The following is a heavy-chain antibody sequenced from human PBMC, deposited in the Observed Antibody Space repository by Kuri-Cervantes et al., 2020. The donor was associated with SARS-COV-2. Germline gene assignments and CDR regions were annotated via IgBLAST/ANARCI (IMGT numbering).Heavy chain of an antibody. CDR1: GFTFRSYA. J-gene: IGHJ3*02. CDR3: ARDLIFVAYNRGTGAFDI. Sequence: GESLKISCAASGFTFRSYAMHWVRQAPGKGLEWVAVISYDGSNKYYADSVKGRFTISRDNSKNTLYLQMNSLRAEDTALYYCARDLIFVAYNRGTGAFDIWGQGTMVTVSS. V-gene: IGHV3-30*01. D-gene: IGHD3-10*01. CDR2: ISYDGSNK.